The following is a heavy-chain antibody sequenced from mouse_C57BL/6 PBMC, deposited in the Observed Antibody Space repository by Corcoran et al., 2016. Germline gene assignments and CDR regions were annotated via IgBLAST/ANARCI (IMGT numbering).Heavy chain of an antibody. V-gene: IGHV1-26*01. CDR3: ARTGVAY. D-gene: IGHD4-1*01. CDR1: GYTFTDYY. CDR2: INPNNGGT. J-gene: IGHJ3*01. Sequence: EVQLQQSGPELVKPGASVKISCKASGYTFTDYYMNWVKQSHGKSLEWIGDINPNNGGTSYNQKFKGKATLTVDKSSSTAYMELRSLTSEDSAVYYCARTGVAYWGQGPLVTVSA.